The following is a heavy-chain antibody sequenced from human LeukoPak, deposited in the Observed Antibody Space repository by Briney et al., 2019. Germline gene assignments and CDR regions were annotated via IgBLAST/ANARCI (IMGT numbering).Heavy chain of an antibody. CDR3: AREYDPYYFDY. Sequence: SETLSLTCAVSGGSISSGGYSWSWIRQPPGRGLEWIGYIYHSGSTYYNPSLKSRVTISVDRSKNQFSLKLSSVTAADTAVYYCAREYDPYYFDYWGQGTLVTVSS. CDR1: GGSISSGGYS. J-gene: IGHJ4*02. V-gene: IGHV4-30-2*01. D-gene: IGHD3-16*01. CDR2: IYHSGST.